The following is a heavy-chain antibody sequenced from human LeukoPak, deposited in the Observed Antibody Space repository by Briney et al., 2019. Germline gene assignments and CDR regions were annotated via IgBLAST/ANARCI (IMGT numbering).Heavy chain of an antibody. V-gene: IGHV3-72*01. CDR3: VRVRHGDSFDF. Sequence: GGSLRLSCAASGFIFSNCAMTWVRQAPGKGLEWVGRIRNKAADYSTDYASSVKGRFTISRDDSRNSLYLQMSSLKSEDTALYYCVRVRHGDSFDFWGQGTLVTVSS. D-gene: IGHD4-17*01. CDR2: IRNKAADYST. CDR1: GFIFSNCA. J-gene: IGHJ4*02.